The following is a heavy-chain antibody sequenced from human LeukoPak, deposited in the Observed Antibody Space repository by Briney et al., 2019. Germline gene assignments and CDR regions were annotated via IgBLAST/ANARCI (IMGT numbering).Heavy chain of an antibody. CDR3: ARGGVVPAAIPMDWFDP. J-gene: IGHJ5*02. CDR1: GYTFTGYY. CDR2: INPNSGGT. V-gene: IGHV1-2*02. Sequence: GASVKVSCKASGYTFTGYYMHWVRQAPGQGLEWMGWINPNSGGTNYAQKFQDRVTMTRDTSISTAYMELSRLRSDDTAVYYCARGGVVPAAIPMDWFDPWGQGTLVTVSS. D-gene: IGHD2-2*01.